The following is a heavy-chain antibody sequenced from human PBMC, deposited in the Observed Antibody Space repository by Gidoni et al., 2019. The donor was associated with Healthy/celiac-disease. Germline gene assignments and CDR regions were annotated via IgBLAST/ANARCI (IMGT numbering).Heavy chain of an antibody. CDR3: AKEVVRGVITALGY. CDR1: GFTFRSYA. CDR2: ISGSGGST. Sequence: VQLLESGGGCVQPGGSLRLPCAAAGFTFRSYAMRWVRQAPGKGLEWVSAISGSGGSTYYADSVKGRFTISRDNSKNTLYLQMNSLRAEDTAVYYCAKEVVRGVITALGYWGQGTLVTVSS. D-gene: IGHD3-10*01. V-gene: IGHV3-23*01. J-gene: IGHJ4*02.